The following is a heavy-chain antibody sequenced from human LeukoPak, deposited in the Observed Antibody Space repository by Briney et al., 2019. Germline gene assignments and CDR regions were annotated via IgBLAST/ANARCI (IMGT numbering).Heavy chain of an antibody. V-gene: IGHV4-30-4*07. D-gene: IGHD3-16*01. Sequence: SQTLSLTCAVSGGSISSGGYSWSWIRQPPGKGLEWIGYIYYSGSTYYNPSLKSRVTISVDTSKNQFSLKLSSVTAADTAVYYCARGGPTNFDYWGQGTLVTVSS. CDR3: ARGGPTNFDY. CDR2: IYYSGST. J-gene: IGHJ4*02. CDR1: GGSISSGGYS.